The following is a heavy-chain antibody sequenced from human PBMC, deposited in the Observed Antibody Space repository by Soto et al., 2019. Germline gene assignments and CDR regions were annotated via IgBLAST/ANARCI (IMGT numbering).Heavy chain of an antibody. Sequence: GGSLRLSCAASGFTFSSYAMHWVRQAPGKGLEWVAVISYDGSNKYYADSVKGRFTISRDNSKNTLYLQMNSLRAEDTAVYYCAREVTMVRGVISPHFDYWGQGTLVTVSS. CDR1: GFTFSSYA. J-gene: IGHJ4*02. CDR2: ISYDGSNK. V-gene: IGHV3-30-3*01. D-gene: IGHD3-10*01. CDR3: AREVTMVRGVISPHFDY.